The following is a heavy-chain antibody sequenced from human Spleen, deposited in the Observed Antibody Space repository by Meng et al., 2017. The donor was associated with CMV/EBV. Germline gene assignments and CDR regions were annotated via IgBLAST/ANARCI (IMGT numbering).Heavy chain of an antibody. V-gene: IGHV4-30-4*08. J-gene: IGHJ3*02. CDR1: GGSISSGEYY. D-gene: IGHD5-18*01. Sequence: SGGSISSGEYYWSWIRQPPGKGLEWIGYIYYSGTTYYNPSLKSRVTISVDTSKNQFSLKLSSVTAADTAVYFCARVRLVTARRAFEIWGQGTMVTVSS. CDR2: IYYSGTT. CDR3: ARVRLVTARRAFEI.